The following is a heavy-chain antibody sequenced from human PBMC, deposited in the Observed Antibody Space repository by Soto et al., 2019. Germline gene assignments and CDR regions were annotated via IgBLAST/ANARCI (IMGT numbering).Heavy chain of an antibody. CDR1: GYTFTSYY. D-gene: IGHD1-26*01. J-gene: IGHJ6*02. CDR2: INPSGGYT. Sequence: QVQLVQSGAEVKKPGASVKVSCQTSGYTFTSYYIHWVRQAPGQGLAWMGIINPSGGYTKYSKKSQHSVPMNSDEATNIVYMELSSLTPEDTDVYFRARSRYMRAGSAIVQTQAYGMEVGGQQTTVTAS. CDR3: ARSRYMRAGSAIVQTQAYGMEV. V-gene: IGHV1-46*01.